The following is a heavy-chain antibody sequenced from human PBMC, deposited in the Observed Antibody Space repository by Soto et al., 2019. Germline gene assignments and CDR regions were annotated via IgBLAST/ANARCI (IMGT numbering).Heavy chain of an antibody. CDR3: ARPYFHGGKDWFFDY. J-gene: IGHJ4*02. V-gene: IGHV3-33*01. Sequence: QLQLVESGGGVVHPGRSLRLSCAASGFTFSSYGMHWVRQAPGKGLEWVAIIWYDGSKKYYADSVKGRFTISRDNSKNTLFLQMNSLRADDTVVYYCARPYFHGGKDWFFDYWGQGTLVTVSS. CDR1: GFTFSSYG. CDR2: IWYDGSKK. D-gene: IGHD3-9*01.